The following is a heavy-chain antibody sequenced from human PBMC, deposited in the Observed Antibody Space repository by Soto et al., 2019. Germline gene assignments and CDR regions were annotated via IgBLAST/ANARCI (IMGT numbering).Heavy chain of an antibody. J-gene: IGHJ4*02. CDR1: GGSISSGGYY. CDR2: MYYSGNN. V-gene: IGHV4-31*03. CDR3: ARALDIATYYFDP. Sequence: SETLSLTCSVSGGSISSGGYYWSWIRQHPGKGLEWIGYMYYSGNNYYNPSLKSRVTILVDTSKNQFSLKLSSVTAADTAVYYCARALDIATYYFDPWGQGTLVTVSS. D-gene: IGHD5-18*01.